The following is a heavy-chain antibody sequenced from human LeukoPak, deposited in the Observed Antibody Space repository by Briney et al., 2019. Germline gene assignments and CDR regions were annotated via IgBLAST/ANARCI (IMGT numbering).Heavy chain of an antibody. D-gene: IGHD3-9*01. V-gene: IGHV4-59*01. CDR1: GGSICNYY. J-gene: IGHJ4*02. CDR2: VYYTGST. CDR3: ARAGNSFDTGYFFDY. Sequence: SETLSLTCTVSGGSICNYYWTWIRQPPGKGLEWIGYVYYTGSTYYNPSLKSRVTISLDTSKKQFSLKVTSVTAADTAVYYCARAGNSFDTGYFFDYWGQGTLVTVSS.